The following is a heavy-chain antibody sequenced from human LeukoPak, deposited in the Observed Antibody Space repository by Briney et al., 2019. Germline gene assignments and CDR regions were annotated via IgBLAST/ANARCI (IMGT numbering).Heavy chain of an antibody. V-gene: IGHV3-48*01. CDR2: ISASSTII. D-gene: IGHD6-13*01. Sequence: GGSLRLSCVGSGFTFSGNSMNWVRQAPGRGLEWDSHISASSTIIHYADSVKGRVTISRDNAKNSVFLQMNRLRVEDTAVYYCTTSRHSSSWYYNDYWGQGILVTVS. J-gene: IGHJ4*02. CDR3: TTSRHSSSWYYNDY. CDR1: GFTFSGNS.